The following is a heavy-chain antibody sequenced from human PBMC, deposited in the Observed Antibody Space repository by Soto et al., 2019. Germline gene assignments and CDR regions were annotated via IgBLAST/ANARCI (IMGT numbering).Heavy chain of an antibody. V-gene: IGHV1-3*04. J-gene: IGHJ3*02. CDR3: ARVPQDQPLIAFYI. CDR1: GYTFTNYL. D-gene: IGHD2-2*01. CDR2: INTGSGNT. Sequence: ASVKVSCKAFGYTFTNYLIHWVRQAPGQRLEWLGWINTGSGNTKYSQKFQGRVTITRDTSATTAYMELSSLRFEDMAVYYCARVPQDQPLIAFYIWGQGTMVTVSS.